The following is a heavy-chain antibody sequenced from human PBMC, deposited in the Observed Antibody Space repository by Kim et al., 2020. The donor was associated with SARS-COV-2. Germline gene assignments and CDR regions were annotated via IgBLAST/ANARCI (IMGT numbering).Heavy chain of an antibody. J-gene: IGHJ6*02. CDR1: GFSFGTSD. CDR2: ITNRRDT. V-gene: IGHV3-23*01. D-gene: IGHD3-16*01. Sequence: GGSLRLSCTASGFSFGTSDMNWVRQAPGKGLQWVSSITNRRDTHYADSVKGRFTVSRDDSKNTLYLQMNNLRVDDTAVYHCGNGGGMAVWGQGTTVTVSS. CDR3: GNGGGMAV.